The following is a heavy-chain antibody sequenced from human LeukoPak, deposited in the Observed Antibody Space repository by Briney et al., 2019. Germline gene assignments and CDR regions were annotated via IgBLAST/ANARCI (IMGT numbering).Heavy chain of an antibody. CDR2: IIPIFGTA. Sequence: SVKVSCKASGGTFSSYAISWVRQAPGQGLEWMGGIIPIFGTANYAQKFQGRVTITTDESTSTAYMELSSLRSEDTAVYYCARDPGFGELPDAFDIWGQGTMVTVSS. J-gene: IGHJ3*02. V-gene: IGHV1-69*05. D-gene: IGHD3-10*01. CDR3: ARDPGFGELPDAFDI. CDR1: GGTFSSYA.